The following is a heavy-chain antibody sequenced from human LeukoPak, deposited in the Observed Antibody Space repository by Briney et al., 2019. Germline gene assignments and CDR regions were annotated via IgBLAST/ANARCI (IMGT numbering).Heavy chain of an antibody. J-gene: IGHJ5*02. CDR3: AKDGGTVRYDCPSWFDP. Sequence: PGGSLRLSCAASGFTFSSYSMIWVRQAPGKGREWVSYICRSGSTIYYAHSVKGRFTISKDNAKNSLYLQMNSLRAYDTAVDYCAKDGGTVRYDCPSWFDPWGQGTLVTVSS. V-gene: IGHV3-48*01. CDR1: GFTFSSYS. CDR2: ICRSGSTI. D-gene: IGHD1/OR15-1a*01.